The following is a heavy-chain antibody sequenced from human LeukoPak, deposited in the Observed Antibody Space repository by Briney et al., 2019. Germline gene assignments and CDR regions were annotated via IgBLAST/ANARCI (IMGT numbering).Heavy chain of an antibody. CDR2: IYYSGST. CDR3: ARVRGSSTAMDV. CDR1: GGSISSSSYY. V-gene: IGHV4-39*07. Sequence: SETLSLTCTVSGGSISSSSYYWGWIRQPPGKGLEWIGSIYYSGSTNYNPSLKSRVTISVDTSKNQFSLKLSSVTAADTAVYYCARVRGSSTAMDVWGKGTTVTVSS. J-gene: IGHJ6*03. D-gene: IGHD2-2*01.